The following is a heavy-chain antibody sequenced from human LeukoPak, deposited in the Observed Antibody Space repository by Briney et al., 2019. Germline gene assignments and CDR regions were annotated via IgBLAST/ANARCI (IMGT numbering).Heavy chain of an antibody. J-gene: IGHJ6*02. V-gene: IGHV4-61*01. CDR1: GGSVSSGNYY. D-gene: IGHD2/OR15-2a*01. CDR2: ISYSGST. CDR3: ATDFSYYGVDV. Sequence: PSETLSLTCIVSGGSVSSGNYYWSWIRQPPGKGLEWIGYISYSGSTNYNPSLKSRVTTSVDTSNNQFSLKLTSVTAADTAVYYCATDFSYYGVDVWGQGTTVTVSS.